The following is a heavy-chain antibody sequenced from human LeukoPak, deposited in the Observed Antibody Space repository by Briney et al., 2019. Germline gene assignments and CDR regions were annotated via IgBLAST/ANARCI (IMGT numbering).Heavy chain of an antibody. CDR3: ARDSGERGSGSYLIAY. D-gene: IGHD3-10*01. V-gene: IGHV1-8*01. CDR2: INPHSGKT. CDR1: GFPFSNYD. J-gene: IGHJ4*02. Sequence: ASVKVSCKTSGFPFSNYDINWVRQATGQGLEWMGWINPHSGKTGYAQKFQGRVTMTTDTSASTAYMELSSLRSEDTAVYYCARDSGERGSGSYLIAYWGQGTLVTVSS.